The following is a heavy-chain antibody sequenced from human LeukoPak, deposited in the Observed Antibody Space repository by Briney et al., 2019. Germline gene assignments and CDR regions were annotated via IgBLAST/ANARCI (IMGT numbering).Heavy chain of an antibody. Sequence: SETLSLTCTVSGGSISSYYWSWIRQPPVKGLEWIGYIYYSGSTNYNPSLKSRVTISVDTSKNQFSLKLSSVTAADTAVYYCARHGYSYGPPSAFDIWGQGTMVTVSS. D-gene: IGHD5-18*01. V-gene: IGHV4-59*08. CDR2: IYYSGST. CDR3: ARHGYSYGPPSAFDI. J-gene: IGHJ3*02. CDR1: GGSISSYY.